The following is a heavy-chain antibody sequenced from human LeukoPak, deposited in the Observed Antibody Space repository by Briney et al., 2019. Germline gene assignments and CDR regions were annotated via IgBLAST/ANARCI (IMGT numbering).Heavy chain of an antibody. CDR1: GYTFTCYY. V-gene: IGHV1-46*01. Sequence: ASVTLSCTASGYTFTCYYIAWVREAPGQGLEWMGIINPSGGSTSYAQKFQGRVTMTRDTSTSTVYMELSSLRSEDTAVYYCARDTTHPGRVAVAGPEYWGHRTPVTVSS. J-gene: IGHJ4*01. D-gene: IGHD6-19*01. CDR2: INPSGGST. CDR3: ARDTTHPGRVAVAGPEY.